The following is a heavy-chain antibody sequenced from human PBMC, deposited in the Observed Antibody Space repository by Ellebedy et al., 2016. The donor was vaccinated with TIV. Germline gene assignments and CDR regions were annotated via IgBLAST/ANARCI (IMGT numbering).Heavy chain of an antibody. CDR2: INPNSGYT. CDR1: GYTFTGYY. J-gene: IGHJ4*02. CDR3: TRDLTNPITGDS. V-gene: IGHV1-2*02. Sequence: AASVKVSCKASGYTFTGYYIHWVRQAPGQGLEWMGFINPNSGYTSFAQRLQGRVTMATDTSITTAYMELSSLTSDDTAVYYCTRDLTNPITGDSWGQGTLVTVSP. D-gene: IGHD1-20*01.